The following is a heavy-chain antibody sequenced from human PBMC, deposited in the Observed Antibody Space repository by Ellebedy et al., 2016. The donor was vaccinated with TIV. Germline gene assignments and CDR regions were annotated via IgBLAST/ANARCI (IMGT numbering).Heavy chain of an antibody. V-gene: IGHV3-21*01. CDR2: ISSGSGYL. J-gene: IGHJ4*02. D-gene: IGHD6-19*01. CDR1: GFTFSHYG. CDR3: ARWGFSSGELDY. Sequence: PGGSLRLSCATSGFTFSHYGMNWVRQAPGKGLEWVSSISSGSGYLYYADSVEGRFTVSRDNDKNSLYLQMNSLRAEDTAVYYCARWGFSSGELDYWGQGTLVTVSS.